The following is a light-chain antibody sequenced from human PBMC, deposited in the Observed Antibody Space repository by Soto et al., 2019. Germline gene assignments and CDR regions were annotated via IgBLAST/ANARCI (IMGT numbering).Light chain of an antibody. CDR3: SSYTSISTYV. Sequence: QFALTQPASVSGSPGQSITISCTGTSSDVGGYDFVSWYQHHPGKAPRLMIYDVSHRPSGVSDRFSASKSGNTASLTISGLLAEDEADYYCSSYTSISTYVFGTGTKATVL. V-gene: IGLV2-14*03. J-gene: IGLJ1*01. CDR1: SSDVGGYDF. CDR2: DVS.